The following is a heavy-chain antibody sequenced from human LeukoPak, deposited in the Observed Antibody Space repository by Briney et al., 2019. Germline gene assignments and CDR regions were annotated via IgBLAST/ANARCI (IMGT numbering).Heavy chain of an antibody. CDR2: ISGSGGST. Sequence: GGSLRLSCAASGFTFSSHAMSWVRQAPGKGLEWVSGISGSGGSTYYADSVKGRFTISRDNSKNTLYLQINSPRAEDTAVYYCAILPGYSSSWYEVDYWGQGTLVTVSS. V-gene: IGHV3-23*01. J-gene: IGHJ4*02. CDR1: GFTFSSHA. D-gene: IGHD6-13*01. CDR3: AILPGYSSSWYEVDY.